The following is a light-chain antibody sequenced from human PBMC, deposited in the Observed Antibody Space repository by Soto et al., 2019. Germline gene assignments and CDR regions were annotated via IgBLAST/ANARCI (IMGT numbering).Light chain of an antibody. Sequence: QSVLTQPPSVSGAPGQRVTFSCTGSSSNIGAGYDVHWYQHLPRTAPKLLIFGNSNRPSGVPDRFSGSKSGTSASLAITGLQAEDEADYYCQSYDNSLSWVFGGGTKLTVL. CDR2: GNS. CDR3: QSYDNSLSWV. CDR1: SSNIGAGYD. V-gene: IGLV1-40*01. J-gene: IGLJ3*02.